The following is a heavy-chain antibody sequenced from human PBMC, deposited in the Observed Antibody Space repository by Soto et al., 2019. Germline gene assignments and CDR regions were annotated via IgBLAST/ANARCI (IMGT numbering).Heavy chain of an antibody. D-gene: IGHD6-19*01. V-gene: IGHV1-3*01. CDR1: GYNFTTYV. Sequence: QVQLVKSGAEVKQPGASASVSCKASGYNFTTYVVHWLRQAPGQGPEWMGWINCGSGNTVYSQKFKVRVTLTLDTSVRKVYMELNSLTSGDTAVYYCSRGYTSGWTFDFWGRGTLVTVSS. CDR2: INCGSGNT. CDR3: SRGYTSGWTFDF. J-gene: IGHJ4*02.